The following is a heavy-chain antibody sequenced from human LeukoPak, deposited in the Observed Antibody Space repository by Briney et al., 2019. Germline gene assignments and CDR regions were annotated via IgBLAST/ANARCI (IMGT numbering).Heavy chain of an antibody. CDR3: ARDQGTYGDYADNWFDP. J-gene: IGHJ5*02. Sequence: SVKVSCKASGGTFSSYAISWVRQAPGQGLEWMGRIIPILGIANYAQKFQGRVTITADKSTSTAYMELSSLRSEDTAVYYCARDQGTYGDYADNWFDPWGQGTLDTVSS. V-gene: IGHV1-69*04. CDR2: IIPILGIA. D-gene: IGHD4-17*01. CDR1: GGTFSSYA.